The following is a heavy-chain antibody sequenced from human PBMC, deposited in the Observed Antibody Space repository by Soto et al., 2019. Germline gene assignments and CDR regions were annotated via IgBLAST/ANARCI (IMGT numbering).Heavy chain of an antibody. CDR3: ARDRLDTALLN. CDR1: GGSISSGGYY. Sequence: KPSETLSLTCTVSGGSISSGGYYWSWIRQHPGKGLEWIGYIYYSGSTYYNPSLKSRVTISVDTSKNQFSLKLSSVTAADTAVYYCARDRLDTALLNWGQGTLVTVSS. J-gene: IGHJ4*02. V-gene: IGHV4-31*03. D-gene: IGHD5-18*01. CDR2: IYYSGST.